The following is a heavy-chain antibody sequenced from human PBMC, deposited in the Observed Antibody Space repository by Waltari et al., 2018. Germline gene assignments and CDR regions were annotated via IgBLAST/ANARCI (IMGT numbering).Heavy chain of an antibody. CDR1: GGSISSYY. J-gene: IGHJ4*02. D-gene: IGHD6-13*01. CDR2: IYYSGST. V-gene: IGHV4-59*01. Sequence: QVQLQESGPGLVKPSETLSLTCTVSGGSISSYYWSWIRQPPGKGLEWIGYIYYSGSTNYNPSLKSRVTISVDTSKNQFSLKLSSVTAADTAVYYCARMTAAAGFDYWGQGTLVTVSS. CDR3: ARMTAAAGFDY.